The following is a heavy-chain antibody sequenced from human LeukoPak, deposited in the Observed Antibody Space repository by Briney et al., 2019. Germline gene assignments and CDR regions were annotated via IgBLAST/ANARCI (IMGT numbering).Heavy chain of an antibody. D-gene: IGHD3/OR15-3a*01. CDR2: IWSDGSNG. CDR3: AKDWSGPLDY. V-gene: IGHV3-30*02. CDR1: GFTFSSFG. Sequence: GGSLRLSCAASGFTFSSFGMHWARQAPGKGLEWVASIWSDGSNGDYADSVKGRFTISRDNSKNTLYLQMNSLRAEDTAVYYCAKDWSGPLDYWGQGTRVTVSS. J-gene: IGHJ4*02.